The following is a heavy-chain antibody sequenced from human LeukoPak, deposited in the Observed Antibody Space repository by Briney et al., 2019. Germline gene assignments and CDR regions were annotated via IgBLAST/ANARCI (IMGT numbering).Heavy chain of an antibody. V-gene: IGHV1-2*04. D-gene: IGHD6-13*01. J-gene: IGHJ4*02. Sequence: ASVKVSCKASGYTFTGYYMHWVRQAPGQGLEWMGWINPNSGGTNYAQKFQGWVTMTRDTSISTAYMELSRLRSDDTAVYYCARDFVAPYSSSWFDYWGQGTLVTVSS. CDR2: INPNSGGT. CDR3: ARDFVAPYSSSWFDY. CDR1: GYTFTGYY.